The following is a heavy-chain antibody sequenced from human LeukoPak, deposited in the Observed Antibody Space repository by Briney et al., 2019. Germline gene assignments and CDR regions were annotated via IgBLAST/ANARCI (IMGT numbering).Heavy chain of an antibody. J-gene: IGHJ4*02. CDR1: RGTFSNLA. CDR2: IIPAFGTP. V-gene: IGHV1-69*05. CDR3: SSRGGSTSSLDS. Sequence: SVKVSCKASRGTFSNLAFSWVRHAPAQGLEWMVGIIPAFGTPSYPQRFHGRVTISTDESTSSVYMELSGLRSEDTAVYYCSSRGGSTSSLDSWGQGTLV. D-gene: IGHD3-10*01.